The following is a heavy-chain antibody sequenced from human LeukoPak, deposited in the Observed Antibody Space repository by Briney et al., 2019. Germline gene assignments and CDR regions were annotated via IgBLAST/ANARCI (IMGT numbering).Heavy chain of an antibody. CDR1: GGSISSSSYY. J-gene: IGHJ4*02. Sequence: SETLSLTRTVSGGSISSSSYYWGWIRQPPGKGLEWIGSIYYSGSTYYNPSLKSRVTISVDTSKNQFSLKLSSVTAADTAVYYCARADIEVDYWGQGTLVTVSS. D-gene: IGHD2-15*01. CDR2: IYYSGST. V-gene: IGHV4-39*01. CDR3: ARADIEVDY.